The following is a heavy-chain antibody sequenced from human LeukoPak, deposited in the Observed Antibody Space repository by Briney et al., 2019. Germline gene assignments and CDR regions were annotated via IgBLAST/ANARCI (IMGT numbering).Heavy chain of an antibody. CDR1: GFTFSNYA. D-gene: IGHD3-3*01. J-gene: IGHJ4*02. V-gene: IGHV3-23*01. CDR3: AKSYYDFWSSYDA. CDR2: ISGSGGST. Sequence: GGSLRLSCAASGFTFSNYAMSWVRQAPGKGLEWVSSISGSGGSTYYADSVKGRFTISRDNSKNTLYLQMNSLRAEDTAIHYCAKSYYDFWSSYDAWGQGTLVTVSS.